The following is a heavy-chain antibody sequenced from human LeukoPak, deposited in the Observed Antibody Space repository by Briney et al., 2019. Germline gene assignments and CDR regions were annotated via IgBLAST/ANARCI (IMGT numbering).Heavy chain of an antibody. D-gene: IGHD6-13*01. CDR1: GFTFSSYS. CDR3: AIAPYSSSWLSTFDY. J-gene: IGHJ4*02. Sequence: TGGSLRLSCAASGFTFSSYSMNWVRQAPGKGLEWVSSISSSSSYIYYADSVKGRFTISRDNAKNSLYLQMNSLRAEDTAVYYCAIAPYSSSWLSTFDYWGQGTLVTVSS. CDR2: ISSSSSYI. V-gene: IGHV3-21*01.